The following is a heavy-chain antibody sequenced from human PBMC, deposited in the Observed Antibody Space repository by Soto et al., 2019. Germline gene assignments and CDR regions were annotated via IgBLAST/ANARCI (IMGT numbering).Heavy chain of an antibody. CDR2: INHSGST. D-gene: IGHD2-15*01. CDR3: ARGTRGYCSGGSCYWVY. Sequence: PSETLSLTCAVYGGSFSGYYWSWIRQPPGKGLEWIGEINHSGSTNYNPSLKSRVTISVDTSKNQFSLKLSSVTAADTAVYYCARGTRGYCSGGSCYWVYWGQGTLVTAPQ. CDR1: GGSFSGYY. V-gene: IGHV4-34*01. J-gene: IGHJ4*02.